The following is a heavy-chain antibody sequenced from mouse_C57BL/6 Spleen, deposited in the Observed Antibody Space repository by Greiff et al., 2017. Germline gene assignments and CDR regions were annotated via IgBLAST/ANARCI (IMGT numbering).Heavy chain of an antibody. CDR1: GYTFTSYG. CDR3: ASGLTGSLDY. D-gene: IGHD4-1*01. V-gene: IGHV1-81*01. Sequence: VKLVESGAELARPGASVKLSCKASGYTFTSYGISWVKQRTGQGLEWIGEIYPRSGNTYYNEKFKGKATLTADKSSSTAYMELRSLTSEDSAVYFCASGLTGSLDYWGQGTTLTVSS. J-gene: IGHJ2*01. CDR2: IYPRSGNT.